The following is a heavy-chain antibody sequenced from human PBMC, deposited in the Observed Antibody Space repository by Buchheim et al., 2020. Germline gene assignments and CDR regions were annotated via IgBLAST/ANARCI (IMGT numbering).Heavy chain of an antibody. V-gene: IGHV1-3*01. D-gene: IGHD6-13*01. CDR2: INASNGET. J-gene: IGHJ4*02. Sequence: QVQLVQSGAEVKKPGASVKVSCKASGFTFTEYAIHWVRQASGQRLEWMGRINASNGETRYLQKFQDRVTITRDTSASTSYMEVSSLMSEATALYYCARAAIAATVDYWGQGTL. CDR1: GFTFTEYA. CDR3: ARAAIAATVDY.